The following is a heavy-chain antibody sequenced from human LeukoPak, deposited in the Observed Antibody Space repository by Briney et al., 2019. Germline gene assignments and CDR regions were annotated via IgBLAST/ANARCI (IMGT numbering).Heavy chain of an antibody. J-gene: IGHJ4*02. CDR1: GYTFTGYY. Sequence: GASVKVSCKASGYTFTGYYIHWVRLAPGQGLEWMGWINPNSGGTNYAQKFQGRVTMTRDTSISTAYMELSRLRSDDTAMYYCARRMGSGYDFGYWGQGTLVTVSS. V-gene: IGHV1-2*02. CDR3: ARRMGSGYDFGY. D-gene: IGHD5-12*01. CDR2: INPNSGGT.